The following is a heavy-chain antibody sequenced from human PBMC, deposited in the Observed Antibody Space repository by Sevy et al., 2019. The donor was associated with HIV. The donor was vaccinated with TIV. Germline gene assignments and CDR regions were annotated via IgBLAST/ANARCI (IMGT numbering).Heavy chain of an antibody. D-gene: IGHD3-22*01. Sequence: GGSLRLSCTASGFTLNNYGMFWVRQAPEEGLGWVSGITGGGGSTYYASSVKGRFTVSRDSSRNTLYLQMNSLRVEDTAVYYCAKGNYETGTQYFDYWGQGILVTVSS. CDR2: ITGGGGST. CDR1: GFTLNNYG. V-gene: IGHV3-23*01. CDR3: AKGNYETGTQYFDY. J-gene: IGHJ4*02.